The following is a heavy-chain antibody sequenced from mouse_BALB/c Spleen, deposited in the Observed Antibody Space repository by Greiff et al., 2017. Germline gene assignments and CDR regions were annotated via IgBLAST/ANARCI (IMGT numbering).Heavy chain of an antibody. CDR1: GYTFTSYW. V-gene: IGHV1S126*01. J-gene: IGHJ4*01. CDR3: ARGGVKGYYYAMDY. D-gene: IGHD2-2*01. Sequence: QVQLQQPGAELVKPGASVKISCKASGYTFTSYWMNWVKQRPGQGLEWIGEIDPSDSYTNNNQKFKDKATLTVDKSSSTAYMQLSSLTSEDSAVYYCARGGVKGYYYAMDYWGQGTSVTVSS. CDR2: IDPSDSYT.